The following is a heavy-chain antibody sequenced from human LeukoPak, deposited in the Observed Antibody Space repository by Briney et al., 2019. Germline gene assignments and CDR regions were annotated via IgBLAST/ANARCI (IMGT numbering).Heavy chain of an antibody. CDR3: ARDGRGLDY. Sequence: SETLSLTCAVYGGSFSGYYWSWIRQPPGKGLEWIGEINHSGSTNYNPSLKSRVTISVDTSKNQFSLKLSSVTAADTAVYYCARDGRGLDYWGQETLVTVSS. CDR1: GGSFSGYY. V-gene: IGHV4-34*01. D-gene: IGHD3-10*01. J-gene: IGHJ4*02. CDR2: INHSGST.